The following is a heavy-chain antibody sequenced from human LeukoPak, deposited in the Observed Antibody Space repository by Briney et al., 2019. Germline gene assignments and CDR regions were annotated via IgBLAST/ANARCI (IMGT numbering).Heavy chain of an antibody. J-gene: IGHJ4*02. Sequence: SETLSLTCAVYGGSFSGYYWSWIRLPPGKGLEWIGEINHSGSTNYNPSLKSRVTISVDTSKNQFSLKLSSVTAADTAVYYCARGFHIKGFDYWGQGTLVTVSS. D-gene: IGHD1-14*01. V-gene: IGHV4-34*01. CDR3: ARGFHIKGFDY. CDR1: GGSFSGYY. CDR2: INHSGST.